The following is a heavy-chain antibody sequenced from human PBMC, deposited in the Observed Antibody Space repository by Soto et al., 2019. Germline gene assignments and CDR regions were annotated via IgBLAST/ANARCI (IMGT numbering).Heavy chain of an antibody. V-gene: IGHV4-30-2*01. Sequence: QLQLQESGPGLVKPSQTLSLTCAVSGGSISTGGFSWSWIRQPPGKGLEWIGYIFHSGSASYNPSLRGRVPISVDKSRNHFSLKLSSVPAADTAVYSCARVSTIPYFDYWGQGTRVTVSS. CDR3: ARVSTIPYFDY. CDR1: GGSISTGGFS. J-gene: IGHJ4*02. CDR2: IFHSGSA. D-gene: IGHD2-21*01.